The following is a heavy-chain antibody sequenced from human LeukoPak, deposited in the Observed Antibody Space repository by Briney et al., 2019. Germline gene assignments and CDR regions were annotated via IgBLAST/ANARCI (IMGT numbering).Heavy chain of an antibody. CDR1: GYTFTDYY. D-gene: IGHD2-21*01. J-gene: IGHJ3*02. Sequence: PWASVKISCKTSGYTFTDYYIHWVRQAPGQGLEWMGWINPNSGGTNYAQKFQGRVTMSRDTSISTAYMDLSRLKSDDTAVFYCARATYSRSFEIWGQGTMVTVSS. CDR3: ARATYSRSFEI. V-gene: IGHV1-2*02. CDR2: INPNSGGT.